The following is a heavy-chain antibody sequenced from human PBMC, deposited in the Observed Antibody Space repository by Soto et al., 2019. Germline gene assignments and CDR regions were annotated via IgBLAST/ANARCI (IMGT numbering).Heavy chain of an antibody. Sequence: ASVNVSCKSSGYTFTRYTINWGRQAPGQRLEWMGWINPDNGNTKSSQKFQDRVIITRDTSASTAYMDLSSLRSEDTAVYYCARGIATGQLDPWGQGTLVTVSS. CDR3: ARGIATGQLDP. CDR2: INPDNGNT. J-gene: IGHJ5*02. D-gene: IGHD2-15*01. V-gene: IGHV1-3*01. CDR1: GYTFTRYT.